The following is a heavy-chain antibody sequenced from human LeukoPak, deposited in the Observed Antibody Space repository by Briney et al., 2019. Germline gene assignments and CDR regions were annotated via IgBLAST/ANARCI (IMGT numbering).Heavy chain of an antibody. V-gene: IGHV4-59*08. CDR2: ISHIGTI. Sequence: SETLSLTCTISGDSIDPYSWSWIRQPPGKGLEWIGYISHIGTIKYNTSLMSRVSIGLDKPNNEFSLCLRPVTATDTALYFCARHQGSTVFNYWGRGVPVIVSS. J-gene: IGHJ1*01. D-gene: IGHD5/OR15-5a*01. CDR3: ARHQGSTVFNY. CDR1: GDSIDPYS.